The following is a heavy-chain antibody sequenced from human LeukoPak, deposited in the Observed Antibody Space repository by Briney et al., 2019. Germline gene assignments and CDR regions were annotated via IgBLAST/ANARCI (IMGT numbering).Heavy chain of an antibody. V-gene: IGHV1-24*01. CDR2: FDPEDDET. Sequence: ASVKVSCKVSGYTLTELSMHWVRQDPGKGLEWMGGFDPEDDETISAQRFQGRVTMTEDTSTDTAYMELSSLRSEDTAVYFCATLESILVPYFDYWGQGTLVTVSS. CDR3: ATLESILVPYFDY. J-gene: IGHJ4*02. CDR1: GYTLTELS. D-gene: IGHD2-8*02.